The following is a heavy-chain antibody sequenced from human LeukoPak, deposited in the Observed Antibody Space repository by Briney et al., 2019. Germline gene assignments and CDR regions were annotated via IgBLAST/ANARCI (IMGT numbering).Heavy chain of an antibody. CDR1: GYTFTSYD. Sequence: ASVKVSCKASGYTFTSYDINWVRQATGQGLEWMGWMNPNSGNTGYAQKFQGRVTMTRNTSISTAYMELSSLRSEDTAVYYCARGYGGNSAVSYYGMDVWGQGTTVTVSS. D-gene: IGHD4-23*01. CDR3: ARGYGGNSAVSYYGMDV. V-gene: IGHV1-8*01. J-gene: IGHJ6*02. CDR2: MNPNSGNT.